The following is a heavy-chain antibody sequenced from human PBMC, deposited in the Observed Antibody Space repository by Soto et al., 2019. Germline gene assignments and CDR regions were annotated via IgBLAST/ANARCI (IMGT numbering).Heavy chain of an antibody. CDR2: IYNSGS. J-gene: IGHJ6*02. Sequence: QVQLQESGPGLVKPSETLSLTCTVSGASISGHFWSWIRQPPGKGLEWIAYIYNSGSSYNPSLKSRVTISVDTSKNQLSLKLSSVIAADSAVYYCASNADVWGQGTTVTVSS. V-gene: IGHV4-59*08. CDR1: GASISGHF. CDR3: ASNADV.